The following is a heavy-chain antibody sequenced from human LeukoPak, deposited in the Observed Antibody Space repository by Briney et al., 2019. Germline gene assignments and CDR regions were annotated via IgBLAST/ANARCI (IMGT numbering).Heavy chain of an antibody. J-gene: IGHJ4*02. CDR3: ARRGWSSSWYTPTYYFDY. V-gene: IGHV4-34*01. CDR1: GGSFSGYY. Sequence: SETLSLTCAVYGGSFSGYYWSWISQPPGKGLEWIGEINHSGSTNYNPSLKSRVTISVDTSKNQFSLKLSSVTAADTAVYYCARRGWSSSWYTPTYYFDYWGQGTLVTVSS. CDR2: INHSGST. D-gene: IGHD6-13*01.